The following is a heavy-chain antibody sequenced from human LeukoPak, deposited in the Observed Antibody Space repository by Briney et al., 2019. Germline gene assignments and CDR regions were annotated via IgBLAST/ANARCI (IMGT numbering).Heavy chain of an antibody. CDR1: GGSISTYF. V-gene: IGHV4-59*01. CDR2: IDYSAYT. CDR3: AREVSRGRSGYQIDY. Sequence: SETLSLTCTVSGGSISTYFWTWIRQPPGKGLEWIGYIDYSAYTKCNPSLKSRVTISVDTSKNQFSLSLSSLTAADTAVYYCAREVSRGRSGYQIDYWGPGTLVTVSS. D-gene: IGHD3-22*01. J-gene: IGHJ4*02.